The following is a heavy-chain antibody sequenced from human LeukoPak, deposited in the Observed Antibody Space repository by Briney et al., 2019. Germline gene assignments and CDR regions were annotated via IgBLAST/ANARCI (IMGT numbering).Heavy chain of an antibody. Sequence: PSETLSLTRAVSGYSISSGYYWGWIRQPPGKGLEWIGSIYHSGSTYYNPSLKSRVTISVDTSKNQFSLKLSSVTAADTAVYYCARCAANYYFDYWGQGTLVTVSS. D-gene: IGHD2-15*01. V-gene: IGHV4-38-2*01. CDR2: IYHSGST. CDR1: GYSISSGYY. J-gene: IGHJ4*02. CDR3: ARCAANYYFDY.